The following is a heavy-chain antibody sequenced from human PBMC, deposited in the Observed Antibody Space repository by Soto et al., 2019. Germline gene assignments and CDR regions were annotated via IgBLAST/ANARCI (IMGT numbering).Heavy chain of an antibody. V-gene: IGHV7-4-1*02. CDR2: INTNTGNP. CDR1: GYTFTSYA. CDR3: ARDRGRYNWNYDAFDI. D-gene: IGHD1-7*01. J-gene: IGHJ3*02. Sequence: ASVKVSCKASGYTFTSYAMNWVRQAPGQGLEWMGWINTNTGNPTYAQGFPGRFVFSLDTSVSTAYLQISSLKAEDTAVYYCARDRGRYNWNYDAFDIWGQGTMVTVSS.